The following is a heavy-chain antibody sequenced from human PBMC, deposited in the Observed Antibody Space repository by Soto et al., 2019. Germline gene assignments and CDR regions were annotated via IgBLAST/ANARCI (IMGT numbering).Heavy chain of an antibody. CDR3: ARLICNFRCYYYAMDV. Sequence: PGESLKISCKGSGYTFTDYWIGWVRQLPGKGLEWMGIIYPGDSDTRYSPSFQGHVTITVDKSTSTAYLQWNALKASDTAMYYCARLICNFRCYYYAMDVWGQGTTVTVSS. V-gene: IGHV5-51*01. J-gene: IGHJ6*02. CDR1: GYTFTDYW. CDR2: IYPGDSDT. D-gene: IGHD3-16*02.